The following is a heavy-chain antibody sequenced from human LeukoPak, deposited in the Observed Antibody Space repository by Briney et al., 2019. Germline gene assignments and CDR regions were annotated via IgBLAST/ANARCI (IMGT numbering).Heavy chain of an antibody. J-gene: IGHJ4*02. D-gene: IGHD1-26*01. CDR1: GFTVSTTY. V-gene: IGHV3-66*02. CDR2: VYSGGNT. Sequence: GGSLRLSCAASGFTVSTTYLSWVRQAPGKGLEWVSVVYSGGNTCYTDSVKGRFTISRDNSKNTLYLQMNSLRAEDTAVYYCASNGENSGTFLQFDCWGQGTLVTVSS. CDR3: ASNGENSGTFLQFDC.